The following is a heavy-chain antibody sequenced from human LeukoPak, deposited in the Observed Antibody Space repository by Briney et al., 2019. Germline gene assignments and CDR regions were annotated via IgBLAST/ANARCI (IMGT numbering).Heavy chain of an antibody. CDR3: AGHHPRNTVDF. J-gene: IGHJ4*02. CDR2: IYYSGST. Sequence: SETLSLACTVSGGSISSYYWSWIRQPPGKGLEWIGYIYYSGSTNYNPSLKSRVTISLDTSKNQFSLKLSSVTAADTAVYYCAGHHPRNTVDFWGQGTLVTVSS. V-gene: IGHV4-59*08. CDR1: GGSISSYY. D-gene: IGHD2/OR15-2a*01.